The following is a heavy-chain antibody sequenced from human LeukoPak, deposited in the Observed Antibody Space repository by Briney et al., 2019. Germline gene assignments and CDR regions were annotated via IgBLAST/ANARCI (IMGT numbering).Heavy chain of an antibody. CDR1: GGSFSGYY. V-gene: IGHV4-34*01. J-gene: IGHJ4*02. Sequence: SETLSLTCAVYGGSFSGYYWSWIRQPPGKGLEWIGEINHSGSTNYNPSLKSRVTISVDTSKNQFSLKLSSVTAADTAMYYCARGLYYYDSSGYYYVYYFDYWGQGTLVTVSS. CDR3: ARGLYYYDSSGYYYVYYFDY. CDR2: INHSGST. D-gene: IGHD3-22*01.